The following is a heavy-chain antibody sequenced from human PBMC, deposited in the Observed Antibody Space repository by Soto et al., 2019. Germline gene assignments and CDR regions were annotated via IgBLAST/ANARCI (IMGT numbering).Heavy chain of an antibody. V-gene: IGHV3-7*05. D-gene: IGHD3-22*01. J-gene: IGHJ4*02. CDR2: IKQDGSEK. CDR1: GFTFSSYW. CDR3: ARFDPYYYDSSGYGIFDY. Sequence: PGGSLRLSCAASGFTFSSYWMSWVRQAPGKGLEWVANIKQDGSEKYYVDSVKGRFTISRDNAKNSLYLQMNSLRAEDTAVYYCARFDPYYYDSSGYGIFDYWGQGTLVTVSS.